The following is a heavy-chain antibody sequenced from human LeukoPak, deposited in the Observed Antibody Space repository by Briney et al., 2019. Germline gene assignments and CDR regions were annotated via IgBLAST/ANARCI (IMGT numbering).Heavy chain of an antibody. D-gene: IGHD3-22*01. CDR3: ARGYYDSSGYYLRGDLGFDY. J-gene: IGHJ4*02. Sequence: ASVKVSCKASGGTFSSYAISWVRQAPGQGLEWMRGIIPIFGTANYAQKFQGRVTITTDESTSTAYMELSSLRSEDTAVYYCARGYYDSSGYYLRGDLGFDYWGQGTLVTVSS. CDR2: IIPIFGTA. CDR1: GGTFSSYA. V-gene: IGHV1-69*05.